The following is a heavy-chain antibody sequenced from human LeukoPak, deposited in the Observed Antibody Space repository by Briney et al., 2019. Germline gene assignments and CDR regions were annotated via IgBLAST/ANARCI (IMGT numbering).Heavy chain of an antibody. Sequence: PGASVKVSCKASGYTFTGYYMHWVRQAPGQGLEWMGWINPNSGGTNYAHKFQGRVTMTRDTSISTGYVELSRLRSDDTAVYYCARGGLYNWNIDYWGQGSLVTVSS. CDR3: ARGGLYNWNIDY. CDR1: GYTFTGYY. D-gene: IGHD1/OR15-1a*01. J-gene: IGHJ4*02. V-gene: IGHV1-2*02. CDR2: INPNSGGT.